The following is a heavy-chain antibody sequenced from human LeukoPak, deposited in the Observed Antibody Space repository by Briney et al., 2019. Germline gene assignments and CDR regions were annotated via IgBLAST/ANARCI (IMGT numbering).Heavy chain of an antibody. CDR1: GFTFSSYG. J-gene: IGHJ6*02. CDR3: AKVPTTVTFYYYYSGMDV. Sequence: PGGSLRLSCAASGFTFSSYGMHWVRQAPGKGLGWVAFIRYDGSNKYYADSVKGRFTISRDNSKNTLYLQMNSLRAEDTAVYYCAKVPTTVTFYYYYSGMDVWGQGTTVTVSS. D-gene: IGHD4-17*01. CDR2: IRYDGSNK. V-gene: IGHV3-30*02.